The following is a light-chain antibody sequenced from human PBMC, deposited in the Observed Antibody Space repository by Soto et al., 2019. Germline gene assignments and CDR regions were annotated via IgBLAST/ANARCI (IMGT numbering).Light chain of an antibody. CDR1: QRVSRN. V-gene: IGKV3-15*01. J-gene: IGKJ1*01. CDR2: DAS. Sequence: EIVMTQSPATLSVSPGERATLSCRASQRVSRNLAWYQQKPGQAPRLLIYDASTRATGIPDRFSGSGSETDFTLTLSSLQSEDYAIYYCKQYNNWPPWTFGQGTKVEIK. CDR3: KQYNNWPPWT.